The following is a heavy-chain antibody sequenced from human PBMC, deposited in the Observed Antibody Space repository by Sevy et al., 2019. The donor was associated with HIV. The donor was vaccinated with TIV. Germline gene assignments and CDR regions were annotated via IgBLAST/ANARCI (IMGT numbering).Heavy chain of an antibody. Sequence: ASGKVSCKASGGTFSSYAISWVRQAPGQGLEWMGGIIPIFGTANYAQKFQGRVTITADESTSTAYMELSSLRSEDTAVYYCASSFGRPFDIWGQGTMVTVSS. CDR2: IIPIFGTA. CDR1: GGTFSSYA. V-gene: IGHV1-69*13. D-gene: IGHD3-10*01. J-gene: IGHJ3*02. CDR3: ASSFGRPFDI.